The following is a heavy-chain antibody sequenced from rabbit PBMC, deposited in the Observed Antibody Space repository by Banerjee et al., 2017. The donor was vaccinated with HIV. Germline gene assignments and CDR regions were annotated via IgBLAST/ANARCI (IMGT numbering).Heavy chain of an antibody. Sequence: QEQVEESGGDLVKPEGSLTLTCTASGFSFSSNYWICWVRQAPGKGLEWIACIVAGSSANTYYASWVNGRFTISNPSSTTVTLQMTSLTAADTASYFCARDLTGITGWNFNLWGPGTLVTVS. J-gene: IGHJ4*01. V-gene: IGHV1S45*01. CDR1: GFSFSSNYW. D-gene: IGHD1-1*01. CDR3: ARDLTGITGWNFNL. CDR2: IVAGSSANT.